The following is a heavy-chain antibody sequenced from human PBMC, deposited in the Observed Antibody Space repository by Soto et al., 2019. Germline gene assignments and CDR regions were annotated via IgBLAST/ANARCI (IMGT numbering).Heavy chain of an antibody. CDR1: GYTFKDYF. D-gene: IGHD1-7*01. CDR2: INSNTGGT. V-gene: IGHV1-2*02. Sequence: ASVKVSCKASGYTFKDYFLHWVRQAPGQGLEWMGWINSNTGGTNYAQKFQGRVTMTRDTPISTAYMELSRLTSDDTAVYHCARESVVTGTHHFDYWGQGTLVTVSS. J-gene: IGHJ4*02. CDR3: ARESVVTGTHHFDY.